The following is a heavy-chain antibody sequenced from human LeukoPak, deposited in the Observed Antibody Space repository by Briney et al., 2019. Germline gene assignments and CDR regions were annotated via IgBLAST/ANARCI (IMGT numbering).Heavy chain of an antibody. Sequence: GGSLRLSCAASGFTFSSYSMNWVRQAPGKGLEWVSSISSSSSYIYYADSVKGRFTISRDNAKNSLYLQMNSLRAEDTAVYYCAKTGNPATGDYWGQGTLVTVSS. J-gene: IGHJ4*02. CDR3: AKTGNPATGDY. V-gene: IGHV3-21*04. D-gene: IGHD1-1*01. CDR2: ISSSSSYI. CDR1: GFTFSSYS.